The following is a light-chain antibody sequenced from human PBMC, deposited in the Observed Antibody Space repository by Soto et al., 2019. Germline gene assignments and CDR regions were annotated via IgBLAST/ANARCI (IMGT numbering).Light chain of an antibody. CDR3: QQYYITRLYT. J-gene: IGKJ2*01. CDR2: AAS. CDR1: QSISNY. V-gene: IGKV1-39*01. Sequence: DIQMTQSPSSLSASVGDRVTITCRASQSISNYLNWYQQKPGNAPKLLIYAASNLQSGVPSRFSGSGSGTDFTLTISSLQPEDFATYYCQQYYITRLYTFGQGTKVDIK.